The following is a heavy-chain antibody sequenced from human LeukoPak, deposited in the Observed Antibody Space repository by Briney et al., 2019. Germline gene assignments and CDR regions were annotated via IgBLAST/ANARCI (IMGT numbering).Heavy chain of an antibody. D-gene: IGHD1-26*01. J-gene: IGHJ3*02. CDR1: GFTFSRYS. Sequence: GGSLRLSCAASGFTFSRYSMNWVRQAPEKGLEWVSSISGSSSYIYYADSVKGRFTISRDNAKNSLYLQMNSLRAEDTAVYYCARGGSYLSAFDIWGQGTMVTVSS. V-gene: IGHV3-21*01. CDR2: ISGSSSYI. CDR3: ARGGSYLSAFDI.